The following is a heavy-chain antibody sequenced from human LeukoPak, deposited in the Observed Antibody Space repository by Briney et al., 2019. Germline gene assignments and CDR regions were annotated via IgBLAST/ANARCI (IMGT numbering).Heavy chain of an antibody. J-gene: IGHJ2*01. Sequence: PSETLSLTCTVSGGSTSSDYWSWIRQSPGKGLEWVGYVYNSGDTGKNPSLKSRVTILLDTSNNQCSLKLTSVSAADTAVYYCARLKLGAYFDLWGRDTLVTVSS. CDR2: VYNSGDT. CDR3: ARLKLGAYFDL. V-gene: IGHV4-59*08. CDR1: GGSTSSDY. D-gene: IGHD3-16*01.